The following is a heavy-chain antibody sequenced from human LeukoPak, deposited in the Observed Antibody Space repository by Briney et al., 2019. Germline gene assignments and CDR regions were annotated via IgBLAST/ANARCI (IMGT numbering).Heavy chain of an antibody. V-gene: IGHV3-15*01. Sequence: PGGSQRLSCAASGFTFSDAWMNWVRQTPGKGQEWVGRIKSKTDGGTTDYAAPVKGRFTISRDNSKNTLYLQMNSLRAEDTAVYYCAKDREYVVVVPAAMQYWGQGTLVTVSS. CDR2: IKSKTDGGTT. CDR1: GFTFSDAW. CDR3: AKDREYVVVVPAAMQY. D-gene: IGHD2-2*01. J-gene: IGHJ4*02.